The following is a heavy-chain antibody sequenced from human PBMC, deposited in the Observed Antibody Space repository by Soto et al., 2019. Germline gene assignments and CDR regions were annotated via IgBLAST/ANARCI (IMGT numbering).Heavy chain of an antibody. V-gene: IGHV3-30*18. J-gene: IGHJ4*02. CDR2: ISHDGNIK. D-gene: IGHD3-3*01. CDR3: AKELAYGDFWRGLEY. Sequence: QVQLVESGGGVVQPGRSLRLSCAASGFSFSSYAMHWVRQAPGKGLEWVEIISHDGNIKRYAVFVEGRFIVFTDNSNKNLLLQMESLKPDDTAVYYCAKELAYGDFWRGLEYWGQGTLVTVAS. CDR1: GFSFSSYA.